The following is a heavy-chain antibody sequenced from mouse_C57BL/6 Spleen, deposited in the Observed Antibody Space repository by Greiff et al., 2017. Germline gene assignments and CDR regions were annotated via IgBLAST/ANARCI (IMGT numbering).Heavy chain of an antibody. CDR1: GYTFTDYY. Sequence: EVQLQQSGPELVKPGASVKISCKASGYTFTDYYMNWVKQSHGKSLEWIGDINPNNGGTSYNQKLKGQATLTVDKSSSTAYMELRSLTSEDSAVYYCARPYDYDGGYYFDYWGQGTTLTVSS. V-gene: IGHV1-26*01. CDR2: INPNNGGT. D-gene: IGHD2-4*01. CDR3: ARPYDYDGGYYFDY. J-gene: IGHJ2*01.